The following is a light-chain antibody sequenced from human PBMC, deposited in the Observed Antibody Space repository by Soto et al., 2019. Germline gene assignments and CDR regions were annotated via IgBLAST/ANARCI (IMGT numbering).Light chain of an antibody. V-gene: IGKV1-8*01. CDR3: QQYDSYPLT. Sequence: IPMTPSPSSLSAFTGDRVTLTCRASQGISSYLAWYQQKPGKAPKLLIYAASTLQSGVPSRFSGSGSGTEFTLTISSLQPEDFATYYCQQYDSYPLTFGGGTKV. J-gene: IGKJ4*01. CDR2: AAS. CDR1: QGISSY.